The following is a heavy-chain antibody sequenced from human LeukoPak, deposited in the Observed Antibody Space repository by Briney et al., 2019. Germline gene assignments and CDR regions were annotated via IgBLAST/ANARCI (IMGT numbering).Heavy chain of an antibody. J-gene: IGHJ6*03. CDR2: INHSGST. CDR3: ARRAVVTAKYYYYYYYMDV. V-gene: IGHV4-34*01. CDR1: GGSFSGYY. D-gene: IGHD2-21*02. Sequence: PSETLSLTCAVYGGSFSGYYWSWIRQPPGKGLEWIGEINHSGSTNYNPSLKSRVTISVDTSKNQFSLKLSSVTAADTAVYYCARRAVVTAKYYYYYYYMDVWGKGTTVTIS.